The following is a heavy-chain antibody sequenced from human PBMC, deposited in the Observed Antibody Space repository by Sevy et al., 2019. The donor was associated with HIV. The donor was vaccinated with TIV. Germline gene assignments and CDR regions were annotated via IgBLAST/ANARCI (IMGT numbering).Heavy chain of an antibody. Sequence: GGSLRLSCAASGFTFSSYAMSWVRQDPGKGLEWVSAISGSGGSTYYADSVKGRFTISRDNSKNTLYLQMNSLRAEDTAVYYCAKAKSAMATIFWFDPWGQGTLVTVSS. J-gene: IGHJ5*02. D-gene: IGHD5-12*01. CDR2: ISGSGGST. CDR1: GFTFSSYA. CDR3: AKAKSAMATIFWFDP. V-gene: IGHV3-23*01.